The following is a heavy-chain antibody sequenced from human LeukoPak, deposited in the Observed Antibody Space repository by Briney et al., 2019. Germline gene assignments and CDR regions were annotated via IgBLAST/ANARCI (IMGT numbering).Heavy chain of an antibody. CDR1: GGSISSYY. Sequence: PSETLSLTCSVSGGSISSYYWSWIRQPPGKGLEWIGYIYYSGSTNYNPSLKSRVTISVDTSENQLSLKLSSVTAADTAVYYCARHSKYYYDSSGSYVGYFQHWGQGTLVTVSS. CDR2: IYYSGST. D-gene: IGHD3-22*01. J-gene: IGHJ1*01. V-gene: IGHV4-59*08. CDR3: ARHSKYYYDSSGSYVGYFQH.